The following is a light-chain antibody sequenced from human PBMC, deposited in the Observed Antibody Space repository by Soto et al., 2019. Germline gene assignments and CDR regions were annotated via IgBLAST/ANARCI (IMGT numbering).Light chain of an antibody. CDR1: SSDVGSYNL. Sequence: QSVLTQPASGSGSPGQSITISCTGTSSDVGSYNLVSWYQQHPGKAPKLMIYEGSKRPSGVSNRFSGSKSGNTASLTISGLQAEDEADYYCCSYAGSPFVFGTGTKVTVL. CDR3: CSYAGSPFV. V-gene: IGLV2-23*01. CDR2: EGS. J-gene: IGLJ1*01.